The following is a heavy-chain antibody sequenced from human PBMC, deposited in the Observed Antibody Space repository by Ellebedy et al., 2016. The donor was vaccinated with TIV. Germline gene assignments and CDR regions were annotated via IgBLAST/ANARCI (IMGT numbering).Heavy chain of an antibody. V-gene: IGHV2-70*01. D-gene: IGHD6-6*01. CDR2: IDWDDDK. CDR1: GFSLSTSGMC. J-gene: IGHJ6*02. Sequence: SGPTLVXPTQTLTLTCTFSGFSLSTSGMCVSWIRQPPGKALEWLALIDWDDDKYYSTSLKTRLTISKDTSKNQVVLTMTNMDPVDTATYYCARSPAEYSSSYGYYYYGMDVWGQGTTVTVSS. CDR3: ARSPAEYSSSYGYYYYGMDV.